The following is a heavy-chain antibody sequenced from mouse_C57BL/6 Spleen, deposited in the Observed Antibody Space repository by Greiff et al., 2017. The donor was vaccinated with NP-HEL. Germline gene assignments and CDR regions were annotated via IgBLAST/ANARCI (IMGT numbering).Heavy chain of an antibody. Sequence: EVKLVESGGDLVKPGGSLKLSCAASGFTFSSYGMSWVRQTPDKRLEWVATISSGGSYTYYPDSVKGRFTISRDNAKNTLYLQMSSLKSEDTAMYYCARQPLAYWGQGTLVTVSA. CDR1: GFTFSSYG. J-gene: IGHJ3*01. V-gene: IGHV5-6*01. CDR3: ARQPLAY. CDR2: ISSGGSYT.